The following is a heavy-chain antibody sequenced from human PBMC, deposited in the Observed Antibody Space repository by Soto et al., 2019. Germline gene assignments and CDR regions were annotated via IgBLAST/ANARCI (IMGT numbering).Heavy chain of an antibody. CDR3: AGYCTNGVCPFTHYYYGMDV. V-gene: IGHV4-39*01. D-gene: IGHD2-8*01. Sequence: SETLSLTCTVSGGSISSSSYYWGWIRQPPGKGLEWIGSIYYSGSTYYNPSLKSRVTISVDTSKNQFSLKLSSVTAADTAVYYCAGYCTNGVCPFTHYYYGMDVWGQGTTVTAP. CDR2: IYYSGST. CDR1: GGSISSSSYY. J-gene: IGHJ6*02.